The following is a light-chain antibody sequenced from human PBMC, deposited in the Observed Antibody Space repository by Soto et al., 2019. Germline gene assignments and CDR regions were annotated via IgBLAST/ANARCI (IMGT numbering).Light chain of an antibody. V-gene: IGKV3-20*01. CDR1: QSVGIF. CDR2: DAS. Sequence: EILLTQSPATLSLSPGERATLSCRASQSVGIFLAWYQQKPGQAPRLLIYDASNRATGIPARFSGGGSGTDFTLTISRLEPEDSAVYYCQQYGSSPTWTFGQGTKVDIK. CDR3: QQYGSSPTWT. J-gene: IGKJ1*01.